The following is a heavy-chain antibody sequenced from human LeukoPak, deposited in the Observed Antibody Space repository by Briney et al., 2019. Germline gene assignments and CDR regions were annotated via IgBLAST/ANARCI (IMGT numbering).Heavy chain of an antibody. CDR2: ISYDGSNK. V-gene: IGHV3-30*18. CDR3: AKDQNDYGDYGGTDY. D-gene: IGHD4-17*01. CDR1: GFTFSSYG. Sequence: PGGSLRLSCAASGFTFSSYGMHWVRQAPGKGLEWVAVISYDGSNKYYADSVKGRFTISRDNSKNTLYLQMNSLRAEDTAVYYCAKDQNDYGDYGGTDYWGQGTLVTVSS. J-gene: IGHJ4*02.